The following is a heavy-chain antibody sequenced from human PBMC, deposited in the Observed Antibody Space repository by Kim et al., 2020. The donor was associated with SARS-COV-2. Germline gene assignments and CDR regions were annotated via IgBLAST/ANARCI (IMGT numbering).Heavy chain of an antibody. D-gene: IGHD2-21*02. Sequence: VKGRFTISRDNAKNSLYLQMNSLRAEDTAVYYCARDLGYCGGDCYNWFDPWGQGTLVTVSS. CDR3: ARDLGYCGGDCYNWFDP. V-gene: IGHV3-11*01. J-gene: IGHJ5*02.